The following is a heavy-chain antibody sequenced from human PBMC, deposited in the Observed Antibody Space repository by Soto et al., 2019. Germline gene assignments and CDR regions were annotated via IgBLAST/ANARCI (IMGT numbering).Heavy chain of an antibody. J-gene: IGHJ4*02. CDR1: GVTFSSYG. V-gene: IGHV3-30*18. CDR3: AKDSYYYDSSGYLDY. Sequence: VGSLRLSCAASGVTFSSYGMHWFRQAPVNGLEWVAFISYDGSNKYYADSVKGRFTISRDNSKNTLYLQMNSLRAEDTAVYYCAKDSYYYDSSGYLDYWGQGTLVTVSS. D-gene: IGHD3-22*01. CDR2: ISYDGSNK.